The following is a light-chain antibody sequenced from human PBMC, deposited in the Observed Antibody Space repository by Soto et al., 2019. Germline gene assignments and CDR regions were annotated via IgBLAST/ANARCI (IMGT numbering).Light chain of an antibody. V-gene: IGKV1-39*01. Sequence: DIQRTQSPSSLSASVGDRVTVTCRASQSISNHLNWYQQKPGKAPKLLIYAASNLHSGVPARFSGSGSGTDFTLTISRLQLEDFATYYCQESYSRPPWMFGQGPKVEIK. CDR2: AAS. CDR3: QESYSRPPWM. CDR1: QSISNH. J-gene: IGKJ1*01.